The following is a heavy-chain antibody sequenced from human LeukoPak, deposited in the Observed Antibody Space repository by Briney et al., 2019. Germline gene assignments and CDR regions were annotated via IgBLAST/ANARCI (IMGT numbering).Heavy chain of an antibody. CDR2: ISGSGGST. CDR3: AKARYCSGGSCYSDY. V-gene: IGHV3-23*01. J-gene: IGHJ4*02. Sequence: GGSLRLSCAASGFTFSSYAMSWVGQAPGKGLGGVSGISGSGGSTYYADSVKGRFTISRDNSKNTLYLQMNSLRAEDTAVYYCAKARYCSGGSCYSDYWGQGTLVTVSS. D-gene: IGHD2-15*01. CDR1: GFTFSSYA.